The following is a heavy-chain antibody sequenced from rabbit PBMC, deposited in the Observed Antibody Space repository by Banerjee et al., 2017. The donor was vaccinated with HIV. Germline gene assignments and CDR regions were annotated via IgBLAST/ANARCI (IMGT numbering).Heavy chain of an antibody. V-gene: IGHV1S45*01. Sequence: QQQLEESGGGLVKPGGTLTLTCTASGFTISSYHMGWVRQAPGKGLEWIGDIYAGSGSTYYASWAKGRFTISKTSSTTVTLQMTSLTAADTATYFCARRYTGSGNGLDLWGQGTLVTVS. D-gene: IGHD4-2*01. CDR1: GFTISSYH. CDR2: IYAGSGST. CDR3: ARRYTGSGNGLDL. J-gene: IGHJ4*01.